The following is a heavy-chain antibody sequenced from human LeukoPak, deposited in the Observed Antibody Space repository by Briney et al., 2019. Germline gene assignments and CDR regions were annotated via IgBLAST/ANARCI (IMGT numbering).Heavy chain of an antibody. CDR1: GFTFSSYV. CDR3: ARDLYYYYYMDV. J-gene: IGHJ6*03. V-gene: IGHV3-30*04. CDR2: ISYDGSNK. Sequence: GRSLRLSCAASGFTFSSYVMHWVRQAPGKGLEWVAVISYDGSNKYYADSVKGRFTISRDNSKNTLYLQMNSLRAEDTAVYYCARDLYYYYYMDVWGKGTTVTVSS.